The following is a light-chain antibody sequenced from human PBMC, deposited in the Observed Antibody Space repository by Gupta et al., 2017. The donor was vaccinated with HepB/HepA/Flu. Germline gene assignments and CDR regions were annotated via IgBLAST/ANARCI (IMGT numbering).Light chain of an antibody. CDR3: QEDDSYPVT. V-gene: IGKV1-8*01. J-gene: IGKJ1*01. Sequence: AFRLTQSPSSFSASTGDRVTIACRASQGISTYLAWYQQKPGKAPKLLLYAASTSQAGVPSRFSGSGSGTDFTLTISCLQPEDSATYYCQEDDSYPVTFGQGTNVDIK. CDR2: AAS. CDR1: QGISTY.